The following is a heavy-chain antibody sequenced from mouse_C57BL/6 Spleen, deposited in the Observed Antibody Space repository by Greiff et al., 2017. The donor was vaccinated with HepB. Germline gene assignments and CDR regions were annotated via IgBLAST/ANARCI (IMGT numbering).Heavy chain of an antibody. CDR2: IHPNSGST. CDR3: ARDMDYYGSTYFDV. CDR1: GYTFTSYW. V-gene: IGHV1-64*01. Sequence: QVQLQQPGAELVKPGASVKLSCKASGYTFTSYWMHWVKQRPGQGLEWIGMIHPNSGSTNYNEKFKSKATLTVDKSSSTAYMQLSSLTSEDSAVYYCARDMDYYGSTYFDVWGTGTTVTVSS. D-gene: IGHD1-1*01. J-gene: IGHJ1*03.